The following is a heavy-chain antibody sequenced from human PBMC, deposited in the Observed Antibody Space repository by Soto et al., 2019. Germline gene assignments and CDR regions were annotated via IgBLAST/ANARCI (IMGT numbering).Heavy chain of an antibody. CDR2: IYYSGGT. J-gene: IGHJ6*02. CDR1: GGSISSSSYF. D-gene: IGHD6-13*01. V-gene: IGHV4-39*07. CDR3: ARSKYSSSWYGPRYYYGMDV. Sequence: SETLSLTCTVSGGSISSSSYFWGWIRQPPGKGLEWIGSIYYSGGTNYNPSLKSRVTISVDTSKNQFSLKLSSVTAADTAVYYCARSKYSSSWYGPRYYYGMDVWGQGTTVTVSS.